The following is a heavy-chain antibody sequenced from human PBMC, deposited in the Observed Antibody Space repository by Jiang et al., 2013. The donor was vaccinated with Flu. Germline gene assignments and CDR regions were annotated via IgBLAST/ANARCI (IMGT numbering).Heavy chain of an antibody. D-gene: IGHD3-22*01. V-gene: IGHV4-59*13. J-gene: IGHJ6*02. CDR2: IEYSGTP. Sequence: LLKPSETLSLTCSISGDSITSFPWSWIRQIPGRGLEWIGHIEYSGTPKYNPSLKSRLTISLDTSKKEVSLRLRSVTAADTAIYYCARMFDLLIVPPGYGMDVWGQGTSVTVSS. CDR1: GDSITSFP. CDR3: ARMFDLLIVPPGYGMDV.